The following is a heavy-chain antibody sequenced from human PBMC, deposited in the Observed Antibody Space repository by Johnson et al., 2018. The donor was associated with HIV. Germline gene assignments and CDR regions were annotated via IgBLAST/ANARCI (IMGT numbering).Heavy chain of an antibody. CDR2: ISGSGGST. Sequence: VQLVESGGGFVQPGGSLRLSCAASGFTFSSYAMSWVRQAPGKGLEWVSAISGSGGSTYYADSVKGRFTISRDNSKNTLYLQMNSLKTEDTAVYYCARAEPWDRRHYAFDIWGQGTMVTVSS. CDR1: GFTFSSYA. V-gene: IGHV3-23*04. D-gene: IGHD1-1*01. CDR3: ARAEPWDRRHYAFDI. J-gene: IGHJ3*02.